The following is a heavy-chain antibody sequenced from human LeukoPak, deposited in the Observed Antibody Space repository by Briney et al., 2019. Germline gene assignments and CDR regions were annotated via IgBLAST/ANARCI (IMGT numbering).Heavy chain of an antibody. CDR1: GFTFSSYG. CDR2: IRYDGSNK. Sequence: GGSLRLSCAASGFTFSSYGMHWVRQAPGKGLEWVAFIRYDGSNKHYADSVKGRFTISRDNSKNTLYLQMNSLRAEDTAVYYCAKGVGYMTTVTTGWYFDLWGRGTLVTVSS. J-gene: IGHJ2*01. V-gene: IGHV3-30*02. CDR3: AKGVGYMTTVTTGWYFDL. D-gene: IGHD4-17*01.